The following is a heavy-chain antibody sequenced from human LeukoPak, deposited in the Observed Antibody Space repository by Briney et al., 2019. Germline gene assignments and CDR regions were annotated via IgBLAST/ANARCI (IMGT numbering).Heavy chain of an antibody. Sequence: SEAVSLTCAVYGGSFSGYCWSWIRQPPGKGLEWIGEINHSGSTNYNTSLKSVVTISVDTSKNQFSLKLSSVTAADTAVYYCARDRNYYGSGSYPRAGYFQHWGQGTLVTVSS. J-gene: IGHJ1*01. CDR2: INHSGST. D-gene: IGHD3-10*01. V-gene: IGHV4-34*01. CDR1: GGSFSGYC. CDR3: ARDRNYYGSGSYPRAGYFQH.